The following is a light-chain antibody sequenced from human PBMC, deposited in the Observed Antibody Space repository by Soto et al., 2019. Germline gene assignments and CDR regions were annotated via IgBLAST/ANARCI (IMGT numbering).Light chain of an antibody. J-gene: IGKJ4*01. Sequence: EIVLTQSPATLSLSPGERATLACRASQSVRSDLTWYQQKPGQAPRLLVYDASNRAAGVPARFSGSGSGTDFTLTSSSLEAEDFAVYYCQHRSSWPLTFGGGNKVEIK. V-gene: IGKV3-11*01. CDR1: QSVRSD. CDR3: QHRSSWPLT. CDR2: DAS.